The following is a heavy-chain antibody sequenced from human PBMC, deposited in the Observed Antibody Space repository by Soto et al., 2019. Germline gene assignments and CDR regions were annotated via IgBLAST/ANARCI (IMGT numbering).Heavy chain of an antibody. CDR1: GGSISSSSYY. CDR2: IYYSGST. CDR3: ARLTSRAYRGRGAFDI. V-gene: IGHV4-39*01. D-gene: IGHD3-22*01. J-gene: IGHJ3*02. Sequence: QLQLQESGPGLVKPSETLSLTCTVSGGSISSSSYYWGWIRQPPGKGLEWIGSIYYSGSTYYNPSLKSRVTLDVDTSKNQFSLKLSPVTPADTAVYYCARLTSRAYRGRGAFDIWGHGTMVTVSS.